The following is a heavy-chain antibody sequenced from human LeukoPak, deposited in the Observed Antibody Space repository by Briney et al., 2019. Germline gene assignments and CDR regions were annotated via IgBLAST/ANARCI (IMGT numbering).Heavy chain of an antibody. D-gene: IGHD3-22*01. Sequence: PSETLSLTCAVYGGSFSGYYWSWIRQPPGKGLEWIGEINHSRSTNYNPSLKSRVTISVDTSKNQFSLKLSSVTAADTAVYYCARHQAANYYDSSGYYRKVKYFDYWGQGTLVTVSS. J-gene: IGHJ4*02. V-gene: IGHV4-34*01. CDR1: GGSFSGYY. CDR2: INHSRST. CDR3: ARHQAANYYDSSGYYRKVKYFDY.